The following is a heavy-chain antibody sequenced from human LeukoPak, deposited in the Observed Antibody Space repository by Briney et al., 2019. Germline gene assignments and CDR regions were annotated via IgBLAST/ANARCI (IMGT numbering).Heavy chain of an antibody. V-gene: IGHV1-46*01. CDR1: GYTFTSYY. CDR2: INPSGDPT. Sequence: ASVKVSCKASGYTFTSYYMHWVRQAPGQGLEWVGIINPSGDPTTYAQKFQGRVTMTSDMSTSTVYMELSSLRSEDTAVYYCAKSSGYYSSLFYMHVWGKGTTVTVSS. CDR3: AKSSGYYSSLFYMHV. D-gene: IGHD3-22*01. J-gene: IGHJ6*03.